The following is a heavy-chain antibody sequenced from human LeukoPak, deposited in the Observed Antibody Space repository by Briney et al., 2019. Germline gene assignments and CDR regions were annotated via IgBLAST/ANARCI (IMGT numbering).Heavy chain of an antibody. V-gene: IGHV3-7*01. CDR1: GFTFSRYW. CDR2: IKQDGSEK. J-gene: IGHJ4*02. D-gene: IGHD5-12*01. CDR3: AAIIVDIVAMDNA. Sequence: PGGSLRLSCAASGFTFSRYWMSWVRQAPGKGLEWVANIKQDGSEKYYVDSVKGRFTISRDNAKNSLYLQMNSLRAEDTAVYYCAAIIVDIVAMDNAWGQGTLVTVSS.